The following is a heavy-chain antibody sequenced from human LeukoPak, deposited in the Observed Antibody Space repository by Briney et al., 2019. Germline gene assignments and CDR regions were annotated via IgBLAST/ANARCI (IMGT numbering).Heavy chain of an antibody. CDR3: ARGQHCSSTSCSFFDY. CDR1: GGSFSGYY. J-gene: IGHJ4*02. V-gene: IGHV4-34*01. CDR2: INHSGST. D-gene: IGHD2-2*01. Sequence: SETLSLTCAVYGGSFSGYYWSWIRQPPGKGLEGIGEINHSGSTNYNPSLKSRVTISVDTSKNQFSLKLSSVTAADTAVYYCARGQHCSSTSCSFFDYWGQGTLVTVSS.